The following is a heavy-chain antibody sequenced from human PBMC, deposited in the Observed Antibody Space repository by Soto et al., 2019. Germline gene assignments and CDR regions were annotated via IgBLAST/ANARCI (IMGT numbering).Heavy chain of an antibody. CDR3: ARNDFRRTSCYNDVFDP. Sequence: AASVKVSCTASGYNFIGYYIHWVRQAPGHGLEWMGRINPNGGGTTYAQNFQGRVTMTRDTSINTAYLELSRLKSDDTAVYYCARNDFRRTSCYNDVFDPWGKGTLVKVS. D-gene: IGHD3-10*01. V-gene: IGHV1-2*06. J-gene: IGHJ5*02. CDR1: GYNFIGYY. CDR2: INPNGGGT.